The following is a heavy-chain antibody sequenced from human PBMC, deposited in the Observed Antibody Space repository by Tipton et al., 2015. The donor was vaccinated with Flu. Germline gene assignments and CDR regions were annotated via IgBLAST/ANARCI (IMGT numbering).Heavy chain of an antibody. J-gene: IGHJ5*02. D-gene: IGHD6-19*01. CDR3: ARDQDSSGWYSWFDP. CDR2: IRNKVKSYNT. V-gene: IGHV3-72*01. CDR1: GFTFSDHY. Sequence: SLRLSCAASGFTFSDHYMDWVRQAPGKGLEWVGRIRNKVKSYNTEYAASAKGRFTISRDDSKNSLYLQMNSLKTEDTAVYYCARDQDSSGWYSWFDPWGQGTLVTVSS.